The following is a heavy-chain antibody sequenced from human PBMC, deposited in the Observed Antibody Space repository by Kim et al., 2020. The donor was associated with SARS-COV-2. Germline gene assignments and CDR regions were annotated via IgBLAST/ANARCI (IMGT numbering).Heavy chain of an antibody. CDR2: IMPNFGTT. J-gene: IGHJ6*02. Sequence: SVKVSCKASGDAFSNYAIHWVRQAPGQGLEWMGQIMPNFGTTKYAQKFQDRFTITADGSTNTAYMELSRLTSDDTAVYYCAKPTGNMDVWGQGTTIFVSS. CDR3: AKPTGNMDV. CDR1: GDAFSNYA. V-gene: IGHV1-69*13.